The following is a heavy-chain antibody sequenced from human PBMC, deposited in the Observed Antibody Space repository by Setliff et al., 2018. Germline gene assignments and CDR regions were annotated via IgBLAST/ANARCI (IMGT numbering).Heavy chain of an antibody. J-gene: IGHJ4*02. CDR2: INHRRST. V-gene: IGHV4-34*01. Sequence: LPETLSLTCATYGGTFSDYHWTWIRQSPEKGLEWIGEINHRRSTNYNPSLKSRVTISIDTSKDQFSLKLISMTAADTAVYYCARGRNIAARLLDSWGQGTLVTVSS. CDR1: GGTFSDYH. CDR3: ARGRNIAARLLDS. D-gene: IGHD6-6*01.